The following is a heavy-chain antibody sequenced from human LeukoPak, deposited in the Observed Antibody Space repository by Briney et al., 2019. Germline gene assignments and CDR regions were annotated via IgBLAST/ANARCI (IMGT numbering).Heavy chain of an antibody. CDR1: GGSITNNNW. J-gene: IGHJ5*02. D-gene: IGHD2-2*01. Sequence: SGTLSLTCAVSGGSITNNNWWTCVRQPPGKGLEWIGEIYHSGSANYNPSLKSRVTLSVDTSKNQFSLKLSSVTAADTAVYYCARGETDCSSTSCYSPWFDPWGQGTLVTVSS. CDR2: IYHSGSA. V-gene: IGHV4-4*02. CDR3: ARGETDCSSTSCYSPWFDP.